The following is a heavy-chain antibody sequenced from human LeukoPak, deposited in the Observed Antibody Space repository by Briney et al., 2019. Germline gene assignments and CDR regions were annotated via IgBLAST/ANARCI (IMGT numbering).Heavy chain of an antibody. D-gene: IGHD3-10*01. CDR1: GGTFSSYA. Sequence: SVKVSCKASGGTFSSYAISWVRQAPGQGLEWMGGIIPIFGTANYAQKFQGRATITADESTSTAYMELSSLRSEDTAVYYCARAPIYGSGSYGFDPWGQGTLVTVSS. J-gene: IGHJ5*02. CDR3: ARAPIYGSGSYGFDP. V-gene: IGHV1-69*13. CDR2: IIPIFGTA.